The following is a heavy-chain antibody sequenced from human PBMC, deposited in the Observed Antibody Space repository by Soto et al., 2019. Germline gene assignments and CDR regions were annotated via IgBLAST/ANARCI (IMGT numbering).Heavy chain of an antibody. J-gene: IGHJ4*02. V-gene: IGHV3-30*03. CDR3: ATGRHSLDY. Sequence: QVQLVESGGGVVQPGRSLRLSCAASGFTFSSYGMHWVRQAPGKGLEWVAVISYDGSNKYYADSVKGRFTISRDNSKNTLYLQMNSLRAEDTAVYYCATGRHSLDYWGQGTLVTVSS. CDR1: GFTFSSYG. CDR2: ISYDGSNK.